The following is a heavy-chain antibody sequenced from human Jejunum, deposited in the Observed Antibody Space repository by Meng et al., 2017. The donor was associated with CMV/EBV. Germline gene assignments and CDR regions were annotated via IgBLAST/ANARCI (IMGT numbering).Heavy chain of an antibody. D-gene: IGHD3-9*01. CDR1: YW. CDR3: ARAFVPDYDILTSYDYGMDV. J-gene: IGHJ6*02. V-gene: IGHV3-74*01. CDR2: INSDGSST. Sequence: YWMHWVRQAPGKGLVWVSRINSDGSSTSYADSVKGRFTISRDNAKNTLYLQMNSLRAEDTAVYYCARAFVPDYDILTSYDYGMDVWGQGTTVTVSS.